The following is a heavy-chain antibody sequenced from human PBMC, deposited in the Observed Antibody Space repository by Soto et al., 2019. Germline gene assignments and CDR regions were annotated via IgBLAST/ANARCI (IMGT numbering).Heavy chain of an antibody. D-gene: IGHD3-22*01. CDR1: GFIFSVYY. CDR2: ISSSDNII. CDR3: ARDRGYYDSSGYLDY. V-gene: IGHV3-11*01. J-gene: IGHJ4*02. Sequence: GGSLRLSCAASGFIFSVYYMSWIRQAPGKGLEWISYISSSDNIIYYADSVKGRFTISRDNAKNSLYLQMNSLRAEDAAVYYCARDRGYYDSSGYLDYWGQGTLVTVSS.